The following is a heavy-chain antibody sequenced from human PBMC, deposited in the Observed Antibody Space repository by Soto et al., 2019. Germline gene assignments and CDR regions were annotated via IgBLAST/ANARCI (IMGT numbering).Heavy chain of an antibody. Sequence: QVQLVQSGGEVKKPGASVTVSCKASGYTFINYHITWVRQAPGQGLEWMAWINTYNGMTDYAQRFQGRVTMTRDTSTSRAYQELRNLGSDDTAVYFCAKSPRGEMATDWGQGTLVTVPS. CDR2: INTYNGMT. CDR1: GYTFINYH. CDR3: AKSPRGEMATD. J-gene: IGHJ4*02. V-gene: IGHV1-18*01. D-gene: IGHD5-12*01.